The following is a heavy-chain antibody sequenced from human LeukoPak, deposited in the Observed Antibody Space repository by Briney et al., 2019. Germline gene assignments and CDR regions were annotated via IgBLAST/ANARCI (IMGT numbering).Heavy chain of an antibody. CDR2: VTGTGGNT. CDR1: GFTFDSYA. CDR3: AKVHGSGSYRFDF. V-gene: IGHV3-23*01. Sequence: GGSLRLSCEGSGFTFDSYAMSWVRQSPGKGLEWVSAVTGTGGNTYHADSVKDRFTISRDNSKNTVYLQMNSLRAEATAIYYCAKVHGSGSYRFDFWGQGTLVTVSS. J-gene: IGHJ4*02. D-gene: IGHD3-10*01.